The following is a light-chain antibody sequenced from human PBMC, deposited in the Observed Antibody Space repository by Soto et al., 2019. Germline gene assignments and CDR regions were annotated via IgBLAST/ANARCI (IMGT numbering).Light chain of an antibody. Sequence: ALTQPASVSGSPGQSITISCTGTSSNIGRYNYVSWYQQHPGKAPKLMIYDVTNRPSGVSNRFSGSKSGNTASLTISGLQAEDEADYYCSSYTTGNTNVFGTGTKVTVL. CDR2: DVT. J-gene: IGLJ1*01. V-gene: IGLV2-14*03. CDR1: SSNIGRYNY. CDR3: SSYTTGNTNV.